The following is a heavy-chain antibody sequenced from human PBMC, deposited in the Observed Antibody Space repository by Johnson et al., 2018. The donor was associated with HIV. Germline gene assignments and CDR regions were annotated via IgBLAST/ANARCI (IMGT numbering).Heavy chain of an antibody. V-gene: IGHV3-7*01. CDR1: GFTFSSYA. CDR2: IKQDGSEK. CDR3: ALTESRFLEWLFRAFDI. J-gene: IGHJ3*02. Sequence: VQLVESGGGLVQPGGSLRLSCAASGFTFSSYAMSWVRQAPGKGLEWVANIKQDGSEKYYVDSVKGRFTISRDNAKKSLFLQMNSLRAEDTAIYYRALTESRFLEWLFRAFDIWGQGTMVTVSS. D-gene: IGHD3-3*01.